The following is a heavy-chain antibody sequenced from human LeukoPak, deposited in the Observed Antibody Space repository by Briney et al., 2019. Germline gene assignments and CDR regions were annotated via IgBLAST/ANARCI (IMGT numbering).Heavy chain of an antibody. CDR1: GGSINDAY. V-gene: IGHV4-59*08. D-gene: IGHD2-2*02. CDR2: IDYTGST. J-gene: IGHJ2*01. Sequence: SETLSLTCTVSGGSINDAYWSWIRQSPGRGLEWIGYIDYTGSTNYHPSLRGRVTISLATSKKQFSLKLSSVTAADTAVYYCARHARFCSSTSCYTDWYFDLWGRGTLVTVSS. CDR3: ARHARFCSSTSCYTDWYFDL.